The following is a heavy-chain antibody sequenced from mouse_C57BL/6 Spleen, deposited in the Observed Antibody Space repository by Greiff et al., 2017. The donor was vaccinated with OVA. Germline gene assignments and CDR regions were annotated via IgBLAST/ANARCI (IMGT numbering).Heavy chain of an antibody. V-gene: IGHV14-3*01. CDR1: GFNIENTY. CDR3: ARSERVYDGYPFAY. Sequence: VQLQQSVAELVRPGASVKLSCTASGFNIENTYMHWVKQRPEQGLEWIGRIDPANGNTKYAPKFQGKATITADTSSNTAYLQLSSLTSEDTAIYYCARSERVYDGYPFAYWGQGTLVTVSA. CDR2: IDPANGNT. D-gene: IGHD2-3*01. J-gene: IGHJ3*01.